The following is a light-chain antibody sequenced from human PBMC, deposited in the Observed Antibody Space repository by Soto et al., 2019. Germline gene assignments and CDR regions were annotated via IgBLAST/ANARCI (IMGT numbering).Light chain of an antibody. V-gene: IGKV3-15*01. CDR3: QQYYNWPPWT. J-gene: IGKJ1*01. Sequence: EIVMTQSPATLSVSPGERATLSCRASQSVRSNLAWYQQKPGQAPRLLIYGASTRATGIPARFSGSGSGTEFTLTISSLQSEDFAIYYCQQYYNWPPWTFGQGTKV. CDR1: QSVRSN. CDR2: GAS.